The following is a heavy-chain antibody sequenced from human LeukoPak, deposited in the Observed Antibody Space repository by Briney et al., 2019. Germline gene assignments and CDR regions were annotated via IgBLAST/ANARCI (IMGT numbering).Heavy chain of an antibody. V-gene: IGHV4-61*02. CDR1: GGSISSGSYY. Sequence: PSETLSLTCTVSGGSISSGSYYWSWIRQPAGKGLEWIGRIYTSGSTNYNPSLKSRVTMSVDTSKNQFSLKLSSVTAADTAVYYCARDYYDFWSGYPMDWFDPWGQGTLVTVSS. D-gene: IGHD3-3*01. J-gene: IGHJ5*02. CDR2: IYTSGST. CDR3: ARDYYDFWSGYPMDWFDP.